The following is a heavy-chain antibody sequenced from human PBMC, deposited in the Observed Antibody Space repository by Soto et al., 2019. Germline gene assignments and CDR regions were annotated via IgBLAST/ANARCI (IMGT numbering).Heavy chain of an antibody. CDR2: IYWDDDK. D-gene: IGHD6-19*01. J-gene: IGHJ5*02. Sequence: SGPTLVNPTQTLTLTCTFSGFSLSTSEVGVGWIRQPPGKALQWLALIYWDDDKRYSPSLKSRLTINKDTSKNQVVLTMTNMEPVDTATYYCAHAPGIAVTTNWFDPWGQGILVTVSS. CDR3: AHAPGIAVTTNWFDP. CDR1: GFSLSTSEVG. V-gene: IGHV2-5*02.